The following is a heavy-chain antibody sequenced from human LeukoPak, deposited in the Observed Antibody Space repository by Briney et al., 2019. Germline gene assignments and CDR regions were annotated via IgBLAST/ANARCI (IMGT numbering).Heavy chain of an antibody. J-gene: IGHJ6*03. CDR3: ARGGIVVVPAYYYYYMDV. CDR1: GYTFTGYY. V-gene: IGHV1-2*02. Sequence: ASVKVSCKASGYTFTGYYMHWVRQAPGQGLEWTGWMNPNSGGTNYAQKFQGRVTMTRDTSISTAYMELSRLRSDDTAVYYCARGGIVVVPAYYYYYMDVWGKGTTVTISS. CDR2: MNPNSGGT. D-gene: IGHD2-2*01.